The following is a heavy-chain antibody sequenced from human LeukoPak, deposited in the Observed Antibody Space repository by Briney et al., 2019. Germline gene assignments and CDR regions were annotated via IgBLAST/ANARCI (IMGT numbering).Heavy chain of an antibody. CDR3: ARGSIAVPTAFFDY. Sequence: GGSLRLSCAASGFTFSSYAMSWVRQAPGKGLEWVSAISGSGGSTYYADSVKGRFTISRDNSKNTLYLQMNSLRAEDTAVYYCARGSIAVPTAFFDYWGQGTLVTVSS. J-gene: IGHJ4*02. CDR1: GFTFSSYA. CDR2: ISGSGGST. V-gene: IGHV3-23*01. D-gene: IGHD2-2*01.